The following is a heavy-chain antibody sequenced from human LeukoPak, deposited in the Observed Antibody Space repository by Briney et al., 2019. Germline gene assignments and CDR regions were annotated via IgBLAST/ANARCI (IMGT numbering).Heavy chain of an antibody. CDR3: ARTTFYYDILTGYYLV. D-gene: IGHD3-9*01. J-gene: IGHJ4*02. Sequence: ASVKVSCKASGYTFTSYGISWVRQAPGQGLEWMGWISAYNGYTNYAQKLQGRVTMTTDTSTSTAYMELRSLRSDDTAVYYCARTTFYYDILTGYYLVWGQGTLVTVSS. CDR1: GYTFTSYG. CDR2: ISAYNGYT. V-gene: IGHV1-18*01.